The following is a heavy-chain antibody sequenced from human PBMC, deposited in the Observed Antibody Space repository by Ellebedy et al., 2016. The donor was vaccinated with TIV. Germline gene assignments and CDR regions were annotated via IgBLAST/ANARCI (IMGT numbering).Heavy chain of an antibody. CDR2: IVVGSGNT. CDR1: GFTFTSSA. J-gene: IGHJ4*02. D-gene: IGHD3-10*01. Sequence: ASVKVSCKASGFTFTSSAVQWVRQARGQRLEWIGWIVVGSGNTNYAQKLQGRVTMTTDTSTSTAYMELRSLRSDDTAVYYCARASRRSGDYWGQGTLVTVSS. CDR3: ARASRRSGDY. V-gene: IGHV1-58*01.